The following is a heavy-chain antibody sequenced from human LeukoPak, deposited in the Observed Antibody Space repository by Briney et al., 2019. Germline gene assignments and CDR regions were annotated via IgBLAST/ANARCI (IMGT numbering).Heavy chain of an antibody. J-gene: IGHJ4*02. CDR1: GFTFSSYA. Sequence: GGSLRLSCAASGFTFSSYAMNWVRQAPGKGLEWVSAITGSGGSTYYADSVKGRFTISRDNSKNTLYLQMNSLRAEGTAVYYCAKSLLGFGYGKIDYWGQGTLVTVSS. CDR2: ITGSGGST. CDR3: AKSLLGFGYGKIDY. V-gene: IGHV3-23*01. D-gene: IGHD3-10*01.